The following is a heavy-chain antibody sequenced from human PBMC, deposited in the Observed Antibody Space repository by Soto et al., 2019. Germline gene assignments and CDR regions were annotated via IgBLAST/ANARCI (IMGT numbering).Heavy chain of an antibody. V-gene: IGHV1-69*01. D-gene: IGHD6-19*01. CDR2: FTPKFGTA. J-gene: IGHJ2*01. Sequence: QVQLVQSGAEVKKPGSSVKVSCRASGVSFTDHGISWLRQAPGQGLEWIGGFTPKFGTANYAPKFQGRVSITADESKTTAWVTLSSLRPEDTAVYFCAIGVVSGVEHWYIDLWGRGTLITVSS. CDR3: AIGVVSGVEHWYIDL. CDR1: GVSFTDHG.